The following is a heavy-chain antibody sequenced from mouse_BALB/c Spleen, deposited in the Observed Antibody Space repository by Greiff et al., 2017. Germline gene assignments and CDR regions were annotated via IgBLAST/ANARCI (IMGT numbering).Heavy chain of an antibody. D-gene: IGHD1-1*01. J-gene: IGHJ4*01. V-gene: IGHV2-6-4*01. CDR3: ARNSVYYGSSSYAMDY. Sequence: VHLVESGPGLVAPSQSLSITCTVSGFSLSRYSVHWVRQPPGKGLEWLGMIWGGGSTDYNSALKSRLSISKDNSKSQVFLKMNSLQTDDTAMYYCARNSVYYGSSSYAMDYWGQGTSVTVSS. CDR1: GFSLSRYS. CDR2: IWGGGST.